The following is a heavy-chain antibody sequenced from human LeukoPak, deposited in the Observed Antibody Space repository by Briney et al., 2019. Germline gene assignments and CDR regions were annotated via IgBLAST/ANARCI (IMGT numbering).Heavy chain of an antibody. CDR1: GYTFTSYD. CDR3: ASTRVGATGPYYYYYGMDV. CDR2: MNPNSGNT. D-gene: IGHD1-26*01. Sequence: ASVKVSCKASGYTFTSYDINWVRQAPGQGLEWVGWMNPNSGNTGYAQKFQGRVTMTRNTSISTAYMELRSLRSDDTAVYYCASTRVGATGPYYYYYGMDVWGQGTTVTVSS. V-gene: IGHV1-8*01. J-gene: IGHJ6*02.